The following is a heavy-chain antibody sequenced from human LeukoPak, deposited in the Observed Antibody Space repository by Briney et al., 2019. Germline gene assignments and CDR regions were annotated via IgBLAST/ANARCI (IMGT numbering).Heavy chain of an antibody. CDR1: GYTFTGYD. J-gene: IGHJ5*02. D-gene: IGHD4-17*01. V-gene: IGHV1-8*01. Sequence: ASVKVSCKASGYTFTGYDINWVRQATGQGLEWMGWMNPNSGNTGYAQKFQGRVTMTRNTSISTAYMELSSLRSEDTAVYYCARGLKAATVTTLSWFDPWGQGTLVTVSS. CDR3: ARGLKAATVTTLSWFDP. CDR2: MNPNSGNT.